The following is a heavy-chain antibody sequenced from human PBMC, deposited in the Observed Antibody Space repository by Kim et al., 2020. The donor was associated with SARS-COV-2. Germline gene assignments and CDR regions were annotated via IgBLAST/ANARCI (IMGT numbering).Heavy chain of an antibody. CDR3: TSVFGTYIRGFFDY. J-gene: IGHJ4*02. CDR1: GFTFINAW. Sequence: GGSLRLSCAASGFTFINAWMNWVRQAPGKGLEWVGRIKSKTDGGTTDYAAPVKGRFTISTDDSKDTLFLQMTSLETDDTAVYYCTSVFGTYIRGFFDYWGQGTLVTVSS. D-gene: IGHD1-26*01. CDR2: IKSKTDGGTT. V-gene: IGHV3-15*01.